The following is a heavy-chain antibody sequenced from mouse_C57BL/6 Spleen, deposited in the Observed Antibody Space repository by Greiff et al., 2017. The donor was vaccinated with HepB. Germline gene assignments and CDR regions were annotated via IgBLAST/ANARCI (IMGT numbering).Heavy chain of an antibody. Sequence: EVRLVESGGGLVKPGGSLKLSCAASGFTFSSYTMSWVRQTPEKRLEWVATISGGGGNTYYPDSVKGRFTISRDNAKNTLYLQMSSLRSEDTALYYCARQSAVRYAMDYWGQGTSVTVSS. CDR3: ARQSAVRYAMDY. CDR1: GFTFSSYT. V-gene: IGHV5-9*01. J-gene: IGHJ4*01. CDR2: ISGGGGNT.